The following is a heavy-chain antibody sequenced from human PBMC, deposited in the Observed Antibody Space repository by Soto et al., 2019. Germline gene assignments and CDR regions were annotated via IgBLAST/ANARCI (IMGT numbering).Heavy chain of an antibody. V-gene: IGHV1-3*05. CDR3: ARDTTGYCISTSCLNWFDP. CDR1: GYTFTSYA. Sequence: QVQLVQSGAEEKKRGASVKVSCKASGYTFTSYAMHWVRQAPGQRLEWMGWINAGNGNTKYSQKFQGRVTITRDTSASTAYMELSSLRSEDTAVYYCARDTTGYCISTSCLNWFDPWGQGTLVTVSS. CDR2: INAGNGNT. D-gene: IGHD2-2*01. J-gene: IGHJ5*02.